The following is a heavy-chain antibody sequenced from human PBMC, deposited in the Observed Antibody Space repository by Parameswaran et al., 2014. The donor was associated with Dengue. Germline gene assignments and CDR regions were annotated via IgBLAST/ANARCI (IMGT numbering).Heavy chain of an antibody. V-gene: IGHV3-11*06. D-gene: IGHD4-17*01. CDR3: ASGTTSAFDY. CDR2: ISSSSSYT. Sequence: VRQAPGKGLEWVSYISSSSSYTNYADSVKGRFTISRDNAKNTLYLQMNSLRAEDTAVYYCASGTTSAFDYWGQGTLVTVSS. J-gene: IGHJ4*02.